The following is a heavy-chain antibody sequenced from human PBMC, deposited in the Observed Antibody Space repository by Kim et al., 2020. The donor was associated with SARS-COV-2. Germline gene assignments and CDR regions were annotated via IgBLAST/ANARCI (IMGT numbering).Heavy chain of an antibody. CDR1: GGSISSYY. Sequence: SETLSLTCTVSGGSISSYYWSWIRQPPGKGLEWIGYIYYSGSTNYNPSLKSRVTISVDTSKNQFSLKLSSVTAADTAVYYCARSRVAATSEFDYWGQGTLVTVSS. J-gene: IGHJ4*02. CDR3: ARSRVAATSEFDY. D-gene: IGHD2-15*01. CDR2: IYYSGST. V-gene: IGHV4-59*13.